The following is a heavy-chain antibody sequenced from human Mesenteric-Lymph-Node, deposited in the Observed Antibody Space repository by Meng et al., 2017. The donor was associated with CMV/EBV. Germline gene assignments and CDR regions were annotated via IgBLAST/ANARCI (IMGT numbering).Heavy chain of an antibody. CDR2: IIPILGIA. J-gene: IGHJ4*02. Sequence: QVQLVQSGAEVKKPGSSVKVSCKASGGTFSSYTISWVRQAPGQGLEWMGRIIPILGIANYAQKFQGRVTITADKSTSTGYMELSSLRSEDTAVYYCAREIYYYDSHGPDYWGQGTLVTVSS. CDR3: AREIYYYDSHGPDY. D-gene: IGHD3-22*01. CDR1: GGTFSSYT. V-gene: IGHV1-69*08.